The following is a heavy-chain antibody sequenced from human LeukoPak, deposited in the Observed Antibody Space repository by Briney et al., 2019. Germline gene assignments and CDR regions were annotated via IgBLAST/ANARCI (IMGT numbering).Heavy chain of an antibody. CDR3: ARGGLELDY. D-gene: IGHD1-7*01. Sequence: RPGGSLRLSCAASGFTFSDYYMSWIRQAPGKGLEWVSSISSSNSYIYYADSMKGRLTISRDNAKNALYLQMNSLRAEDTAVYYCARGGLELDYWGQGTLVTVSS. V-gene: IGHV3-11*06. J-gene: IGHJ4*02. CDR1: GFTFSDYY. CDR2: ISSSNSYI.